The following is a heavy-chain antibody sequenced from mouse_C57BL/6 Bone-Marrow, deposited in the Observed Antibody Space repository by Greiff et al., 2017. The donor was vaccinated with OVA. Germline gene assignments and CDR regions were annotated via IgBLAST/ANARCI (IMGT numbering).Heavy chain of an antibody. CDR1: GYTFTDYY. Sequence: EVQLQQSGPVLVKPGASVKMSCKASGYTFTDYYMNWVKQSHGKSLEWIGVINPYNGGTSYNQKFKGKATLTVDKSSSTAYMELNSLTSEDSAVYYCARRRGYYYGSSEKWGQGTLVTVSA. J-gene: IGHJ3*02. CDR2: INPYNGGT. CDR3: ARRRGYYYGSSEK. D-gene: IGHD1-1*01. V-gene: IGHV1-19*01.